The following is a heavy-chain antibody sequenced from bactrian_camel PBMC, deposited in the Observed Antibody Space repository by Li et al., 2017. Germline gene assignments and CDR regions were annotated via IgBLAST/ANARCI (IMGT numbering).Heavy chain of an antibody. Sequence: VQLVESGGGSVQAGGSLRLSCAASQFIRLDYCIAWFRQAPGKEREGVASIYTGGTNTYYADSVKGRFTITQDNAQGTVYLQMNDLEPSDTAMYYCVAARYCKTAADLDRYLEVGGHGTQVTVS. V-gene: IGHV3S63*01. CDR3: VAARYCKTAADLDRYLEV. D-gene: IGHD5*01. CDR2: IYTGGTNT. J-gene: IGHJ2*01. CDR1: QFIRLDYC.